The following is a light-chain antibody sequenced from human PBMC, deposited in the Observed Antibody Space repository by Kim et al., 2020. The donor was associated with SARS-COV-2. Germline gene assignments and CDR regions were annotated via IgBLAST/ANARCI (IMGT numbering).Light chain of an antibody. CDR3: MQSLQTLLT. CDR1: QSLLYSNGYNY. V-gene: IGKV2-28*01. CDR2: LGS. J-gene: IGKJ4*01. Sequence: DIVMTQSPLSLPVTPGEPASISCRSSQSLLYSNGYNYLDWYVQKPGQSPQLLIYLGSNRASGVPDRFSGSGSGTDFTLRISRVEAEDVGVYYCMQSLQTLLTFGGGTKVDIK.